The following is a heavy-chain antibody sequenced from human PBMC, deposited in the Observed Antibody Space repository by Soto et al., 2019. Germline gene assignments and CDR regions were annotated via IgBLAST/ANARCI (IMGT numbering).Heavy chain of an antibody. D-gene: IGHD2-8*02. CDR1: GYTFTSYD. J-gene: IGHJ5*02. Sequence: ASVKVSCKASGYTFTSYDINWVRQATGQGLEWMGWMNPNSGNTGYAQKFQGRVTMTRNTSISTAYMELSSLRSEDTAVHYCARGSEPRGYGWKRLRGWFDPWGQGTLVTVSS. CDR3: ARGSEPRGYGWKRLRGWFDP. V-gene: IGHV1-8*01. CDR2: MNPNSGNT.